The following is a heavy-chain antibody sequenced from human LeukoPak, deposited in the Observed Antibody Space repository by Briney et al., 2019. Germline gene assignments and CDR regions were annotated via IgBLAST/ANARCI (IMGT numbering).Heavy chain of an antibody. D-gene: IGHD2-2*01. CDR1: GFSLSTSGMC. Sequence: SGPTLVNPTQALTLTCTFSGFSLSTSGMCVSWIRQPPGKALEWLALIDWDDDKYYSTSLKTRLTISKGTSKNQVVLTMTNMDPVDTATYYCARTPADIVVVPAAMRHYYYGMDVWGKGTTVTVSS. J-gene: IGHJ6*04. CDR2: IDWDDDK. V-gene: IGHV2-70*01. CDR3: ARTPADIVVVPAAMRHYYYGMDV.